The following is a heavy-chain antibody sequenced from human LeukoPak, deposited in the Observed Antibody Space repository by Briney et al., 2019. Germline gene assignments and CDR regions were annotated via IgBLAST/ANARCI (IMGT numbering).Heavy chain of an antibody. J-gene: IGHJ4*02. CDR3: ARVRNSGYDYPFDY. D-gene: IGHD5-12*01. CDR2: IYYSGST. CDR1: GGSISSSSYY. Sequence: SETLSLTCTVSGGSISSSSYYWGWIRQPPGKGLEWIGSIYYSGSTYYNPSLKSRVTISVDTSKNQFSLKLSSVTAADTAVYYCARVRNSGYDYPFDYWGQGTLVTVSS. V-gene: IGHV4-39*07.